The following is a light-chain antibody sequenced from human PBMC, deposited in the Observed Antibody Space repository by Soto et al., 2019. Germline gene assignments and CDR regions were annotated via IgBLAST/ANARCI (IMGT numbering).Light chain of an antibody. V-gene: IGKV3-15*01. CDR2: GAS. CDR1: QSISDT. CDR3: QQYNNWPGT. Sequence: EIVMTQSPATLSVSPGGRATLSCRASQSISDTLAWYQQKPGQAPRLLIHGASTRATGFPARFSGSGSGTDFTLTISSLQSEDFAVYYCQQYNNWPGTFGQGTRWIS. J-gene: IGKJ1*01.